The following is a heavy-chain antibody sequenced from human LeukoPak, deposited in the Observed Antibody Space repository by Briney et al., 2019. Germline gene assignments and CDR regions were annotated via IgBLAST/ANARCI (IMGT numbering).Heavy chain of an antibody. V-gene: IGHV1-18*04. CDR1: GYIFTDHY. CDR3: ARDPPITMVRGVTENFDY. D-gene: IGHD3-10*01. J-gene: IGHJ4*02. Sequence: ASVEVSCKASGYIFTDHYIHWVRQAPGQGLEWMGWISAYNGNTNYAQKLQGRVTMTTDTSTSTAYMELRSLRSDDTAVYYCARDPPITMVRGVTENFDYWGQGTLVTVSS. CDR2: ISAYNGNT.